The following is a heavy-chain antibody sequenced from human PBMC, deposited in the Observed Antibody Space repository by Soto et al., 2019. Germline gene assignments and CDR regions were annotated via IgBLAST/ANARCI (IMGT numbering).Heavy chain of an antibody. Sequence: GGSLRLSCAASGFTFDDYAMHWVRQAPGKGLEWVSGISWNSGSIGYADSVKGRFTISRDNAKNSLYLQMNSLRAEDTALYYCAKGVQSWDTGAFDIWGQGTMVTVSS. J-gene: IGHJ3*02. CDR3: AKGVQSWDTGAFDI. CDR2: ISWNSGSI. CDR1: GFTFDDYA. V-gene: IGHV3-9*01. D-gene: IGHD5-18*01.